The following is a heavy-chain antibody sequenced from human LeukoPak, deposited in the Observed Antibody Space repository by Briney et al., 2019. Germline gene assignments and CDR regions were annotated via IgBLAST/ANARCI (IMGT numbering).Heavy chain of an antibody. V-gene: IGHV4-59*01. Sequence: SETLSLTCTVSGGSISSYYWSWIRQPPGKGLEWIGYIYYSGSTNYNPSLKSRVTISVDTSKNQFSLKLSSVTAADTAVYYCAAIGNSYYYDSSGYYYFDYWAREPWSPSPQ. CDR3: AAIGNSYYYDSSGYYYFDY. J-gene: IGHJ4*02. CDR2: IYYSGST. CDR1: GGSISSYY. D-gene: IGHD3-22*01.